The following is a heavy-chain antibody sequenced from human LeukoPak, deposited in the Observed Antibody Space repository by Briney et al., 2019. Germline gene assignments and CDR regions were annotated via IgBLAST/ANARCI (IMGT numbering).Heavy chain of an antibody. Sequence: PGGSLRLSCAASGFTFSSYIINWVRQAPGQGLEWVTAISGSGDSPHYADSVKGRFTISRDNAMNTLYLQMNSLRPEDTAVYYCARQNPANSGINCWGQGTLLTVSS. CDR2: ISGSGDSP. J-gene: IGHJ4*02. V-gene: IGHV3-23*01. CDR3: ARQNPANSGINC. D-gene: IGHD5-12*01. CDR1: GFTFSSYI.